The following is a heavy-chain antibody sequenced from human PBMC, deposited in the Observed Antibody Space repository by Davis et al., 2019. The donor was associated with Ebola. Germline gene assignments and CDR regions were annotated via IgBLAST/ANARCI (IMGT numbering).Heavy chain of an antibody. CDR3: AREAHGSGSYYKGFGDY. V-gene: IGHV3-30-3*01. Sequence: GESLKISCAASGFTFSSYAMHWVRQAPGKGLEWVAVISYDGSNKYYADSVKGRFTISRDNSKNTLYLQMNSLRAEDTAVYYCAREAHGSGSYYKGFGDYWGQGTLVTVSS. CDR2: ISYDGSNK. J-gene: IGHJ4*02. D-gene: IGHD3-10*01. CDR1: GFTFSSYA.